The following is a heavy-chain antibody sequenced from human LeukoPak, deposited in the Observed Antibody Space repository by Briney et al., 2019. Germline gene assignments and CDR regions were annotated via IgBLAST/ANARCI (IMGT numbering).Heavy chain of an antibody. J-gene: IGHJ4*02. D-gene: IGHD6-13*01. CDR1: GFTFSGSA. V-gene: IGHV3-73*01. CDR3: TRTPPLRSSWYPDYFDY. Sequence: PGGSLRLSCAASGFTFSGSAMHWVRQASGKGLEWVGRIRSKANSYAAAYAASVKGRFTISRDDSKNTAYLQMNSLKTEDTAVYYCTRTPPLRSSWYPDYFDYWGQGTLVTVSS. CDR2: IRSKANSYAA.